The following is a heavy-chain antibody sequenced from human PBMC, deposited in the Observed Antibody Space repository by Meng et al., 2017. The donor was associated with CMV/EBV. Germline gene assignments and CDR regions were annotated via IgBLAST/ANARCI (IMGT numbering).Heavy chain of an antibody. Sequence: SLKISCAASGFTFSSYEMNWVRQAPGKGLEWVSYISSSGSTIYYADSVKGRFTISRDNAKNSLYLQMNSLRAEDTAVYYCASSKGVYDSSGYYSYGMDVWGQGTTVTVSS. CDR1: GFTFSSYE. CDR2: ISSSGSTI. J-gene: IGHJ6*02. V-gene: IGHV3-48*03. D-gene: IGHD3-22*01. CDR3: ASSKGVYDSSGYYSYGMDV.